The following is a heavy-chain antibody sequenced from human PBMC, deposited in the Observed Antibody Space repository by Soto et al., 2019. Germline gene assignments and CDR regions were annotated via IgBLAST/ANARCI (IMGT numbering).Heavy chain of an antibody. V-gene: IGHV3-21*01. CDR1: GFTFSSYS. CDR2: ISSRSRSI. Sequence: PGGSLRLSCAASGFTFSSYSMHWVRQAPGKGLEWVSSISSRSRSIYYADSQKGRFTISRDNTKNSLYLQMNNLRAKDTAVYYCARDGALVGDLYYFDYWGQGTLVTVSS. D-gene: IGHD2-21*02. CDR3: ARDGALVGDLYYFDY. J-gene: IGHJ4*02.